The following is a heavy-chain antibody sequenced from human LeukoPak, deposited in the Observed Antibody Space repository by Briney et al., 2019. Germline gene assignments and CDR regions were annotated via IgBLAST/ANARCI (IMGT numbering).Heavy chain of an antibody. D-gene: IGHD2-2*01. Sequence: SVKVSCKASGYTFTSYYMHWVRQAPGQGLEWMGGIIPVFGTANYAQKFQGRVTITADESTSTAYMELSSLRSEDTAVYYCARISTMLLDFYYGMDVWGQGTTVTVSS. CDR2: IIPVFGTA. J-gene: IGHJ6*02. V-gene: IGHV1-69*13. CDR1: GYTFTSYY. CDR3: ARISTMLLDFYYGMDV.